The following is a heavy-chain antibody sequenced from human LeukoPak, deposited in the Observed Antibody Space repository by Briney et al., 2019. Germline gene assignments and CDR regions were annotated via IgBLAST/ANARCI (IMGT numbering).Heavy chain of an antibody. CDR3: ARDIIRSSGLFDY. V-gene: IGHV4-59*01. D-gene: IGHD3-22*01. J-gene: IGHJ4*02. Sequence: SETLSLTCTVSGGSISSYYWSWIRQPPGKGLEWSGYIYYSGSTNYNPSLKSRVTISADMSKNQFSLKLSSVTAADTDVYYCARDIIRSSGLFDYWGQGTLVTVSS. CDR1: GGSISSYY. CDR2: IYYSGST.